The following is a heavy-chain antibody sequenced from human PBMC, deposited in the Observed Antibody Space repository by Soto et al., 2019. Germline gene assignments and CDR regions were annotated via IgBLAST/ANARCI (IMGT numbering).Heavy chain of an antibody. Sequence: PGGSLRLSCAASGFTFSNSGMHWVRQAPGKGLEWVAIIWDDGNNTYYADSVRGRFIISRDNSNNRLYLHMNSLRAEDTAVYYCASDLVVASDPYGLDVWGQGTLVTVSS. CDR1: GFTFSNSG. D-gene: IGHD2-15*01. CDR2: IWDDGNNT. V-gene: IGHV3-33*01. J-gene: IGHJ6*02. CDR3: ASDLVVASDPYGLDV.